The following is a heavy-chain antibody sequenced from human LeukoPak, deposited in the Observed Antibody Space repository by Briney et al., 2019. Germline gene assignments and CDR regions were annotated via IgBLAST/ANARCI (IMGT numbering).Heavy chain of an antibody. CDR1: GGTFSSYA. CDR2: IIPILGIA. CDR3: ARGVLAAAAPPGDY. Sequence: VASVKVSCKASGGTFSSYAISWVRQAPGQGLEWMGRIIPILGIANYAQKFQGRVTITADKSTSTAYMELSSLRSEDTAVYYCARGVLAAAAPPGDYWGQGTLVTVSS. D-gene: IGHD6-13*01. J-gene: IGHJ4*02. V-gene: IGHV1-69*04.